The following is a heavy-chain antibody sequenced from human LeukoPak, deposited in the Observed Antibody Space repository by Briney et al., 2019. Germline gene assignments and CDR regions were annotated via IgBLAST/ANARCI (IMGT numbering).Heavy chain of an antibody. J-gene: IGHJ2*01. D-gene: IGHD3-10*01. CDR2: IWDDGTNK. Sequence: PGRSLRLSCAASGFNLRNYDMDWVRQVPGKGLEWVAVIWDDGTNKYYAESVKGRFTISRDDSKKMLYLQMNSLKDEDTAVYYCARERGGQDWDFDLWGRGTLVTVSS. V-gene: IGHV3-33*01. CDR3: ARERGGQDWDFDL. CDR1: GFNLRNYD.